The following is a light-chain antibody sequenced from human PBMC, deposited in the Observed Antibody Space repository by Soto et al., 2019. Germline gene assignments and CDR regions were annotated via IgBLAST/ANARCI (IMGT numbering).Light chain of an antibody. V-gene: IGKV1-8*01. CDR2: AAS. J-gene: IGKJ1*01. CDR1: QGISSY. CDR3: QQYYSYPPT. Sequence: AIRMTQSPSSLSASTGDRVTITCRASQGISSYLAWYQQKPGTAPKLLIYAASTLQSGVPSRFSGSGSGTDFTLTISGLQSEDFATYYCQQYYSYPPTFGQGTKVEIK.